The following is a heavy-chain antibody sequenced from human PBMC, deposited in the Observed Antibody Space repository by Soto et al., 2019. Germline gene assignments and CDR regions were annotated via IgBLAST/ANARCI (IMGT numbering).Heavy chain of an antibody. CDR1: GASISGFY. D-gene: IGHD1-1*01. Sequence: SETLSLTCTVSGASISGFYWSWIRKSAGKGLEWIGRIYATGTTDYNPSLXXRVXMSVDTSKKQFSLKLRSVTAADTAVYYCVRDGTKTLRDWFDPWGQGISVTVSS. CDR2: IYATGTT. CDR3: VRDGTKTLRDWFDP. V-gene: IGHV4-4*07. J-gene: IGHJ5*02.